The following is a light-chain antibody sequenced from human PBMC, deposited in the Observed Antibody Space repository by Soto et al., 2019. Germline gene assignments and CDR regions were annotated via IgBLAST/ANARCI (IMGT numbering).Light chain of an antibody. J-gene: IGLJ1*01. CDR1: GGDIGAYNY. Sequence: QSALTQPASVSGSLGQSITLSCTGSGGDIGAYNYVSWYQQHPGKAPKLIIYGVTHRPSGVSSRFSASKSAYTASLTISALQAEDEADYCCSSFTTTYFYVFGPGTKLTVL. CDR2: GVT. CDR3: SSFTTTYFYV. V-gene: IGLV2-14*01.